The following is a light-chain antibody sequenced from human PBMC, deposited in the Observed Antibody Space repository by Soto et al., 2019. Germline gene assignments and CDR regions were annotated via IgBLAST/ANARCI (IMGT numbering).Light chain of an antibody. CDR1: SSDVGGYNF. CDR2: EVS. J-gene: IGLJ1*01. V-gene: IGLV2-14*01. Sequence: QSVLTQPASVSGSPGQSITISCTGTSSDVGGYNFVSWYQQHPGKAPKLMISEVSNRPSGISNRFSGSKSGNTASLTISGLQAEDEADYYCFSYTSSGTYVFGTGTKLTVL. CDR3: FSYTSSGTYV.